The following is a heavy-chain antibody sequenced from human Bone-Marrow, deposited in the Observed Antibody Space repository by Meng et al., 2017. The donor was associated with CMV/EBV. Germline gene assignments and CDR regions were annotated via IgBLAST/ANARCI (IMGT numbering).Heavy chain of an antibody. D-gene: IGHD1-26*01. Sequence: GSLRLSCTVSGYSISSGYYWGWIRQPPGKGLEWIGSIYHSGSTYYNPSLKSRVTISVDTSKNQFSLKLSSVTAADTVVYYCARVSGSYFDYWGQGTLVTVSS. J-gene: IGHJ4*02. CDR1: GYSISSGYY. V-gene: IGHV4-38-2*02. CDR2: IYHSGST. CDR3: ARVSGSYFDY.